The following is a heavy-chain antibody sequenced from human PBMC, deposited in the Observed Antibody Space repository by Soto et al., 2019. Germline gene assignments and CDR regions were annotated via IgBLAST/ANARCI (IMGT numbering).Heavy chain of an antibody. J-gene: IGHJ4*02. V-gene: IGHV3-7*01. Sequence: CAASGFSLSDYWMHWVRQVPGKGLEWVASINQDGSERYYVDTVKGRFTISRDNAKNSLYLQMNSLRAEDTAVYYCVKDNRGSYWGQGTLVTVSS. CDR3: VKDNRGSY. CDR1: GFSLSDYW. D-gene: IGHD3-10*01. CDR2: INQDGSER.